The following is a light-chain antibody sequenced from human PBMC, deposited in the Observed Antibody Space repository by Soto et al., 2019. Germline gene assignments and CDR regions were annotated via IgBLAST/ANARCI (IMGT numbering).Light chain of an antibody. J-gene: IGKJ1*01. CDR1: QSVGSDY. Sequence: EIVLTPSPGTLSLSPGERATLSCRASQSVGSDYLAWYQQKPGQAPRILIFGASGRATGIPDRFSGSGSGTDFTLTISSLQSEDFAVYYCQQYNNWPRTCGQGTKVDIK. CDR3: QQYNNWPRT. CDR2: GAS. V-gene: IGKV3-20*01.